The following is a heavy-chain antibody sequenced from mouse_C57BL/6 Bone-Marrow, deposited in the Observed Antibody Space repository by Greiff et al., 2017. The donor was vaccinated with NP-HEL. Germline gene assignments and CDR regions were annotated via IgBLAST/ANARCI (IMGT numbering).Heavy chain of an antibody. CDR2: IYPGSGST. V-gene: IGHV1-55*01. Sequence: QVQLQQPGAELVKPGASVKMSCKASGYTFTSYWITWVKQRPGQGLEWIGDIYPGSGSTNYNEKFKSKATLTVDTSSSTAYMQLSSLTSEGSAVYYCARWDLYGSSYGWYFDVWGTGTTVTVSS. CDR3: ARWDLYGSSYGWYFDV. D-gene: IGHD1-1*01. J-gene: IGHJ1*03. CDR1: GYTFTSYW.